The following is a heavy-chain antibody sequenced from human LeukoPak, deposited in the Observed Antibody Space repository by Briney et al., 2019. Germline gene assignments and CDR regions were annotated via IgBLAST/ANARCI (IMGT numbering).Heavy chain of an antibody. Sequence: SQILSLTCAISGDSVSTNSAAWNWVRQSPSRGLEWLGRTYYRSKWYNDYAISVKSRIIIKSDTSKNQFSLQLNSVTPEDTAVYYCARGEGYYFDYWGQGTLVTVSS. V-gene: IGHV6-1*01. D-gene: IGHD1-26*01. CDR2: TYYRSKWYN. CDR3: ARGEGYYFDY. J-gene: IGHJ4*02. CDR1: GDSVSTNSAA.